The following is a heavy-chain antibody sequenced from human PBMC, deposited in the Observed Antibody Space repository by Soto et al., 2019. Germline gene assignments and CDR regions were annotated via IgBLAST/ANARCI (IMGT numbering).Heavy chain of an antibody. Sequence: LRRTLSLTCAVSGGSISSSNWWSWVRQPPGKGLEWIGEIYHSGSTNYNPSLKSRVTISVDKSKNQFSLKLSSVTAADTAVYYCARWIDSSSSSHYYGMDVWGQGTTVTVSS. D-gene: IGHD6-6*01. CDR3: ARWIDSSSSSHYYGMDV. CDR1: GGSISSSNW. V-gene: IGHV4-4*03. CDR2: IYHSGST. J-gene: IGHJ6*02.